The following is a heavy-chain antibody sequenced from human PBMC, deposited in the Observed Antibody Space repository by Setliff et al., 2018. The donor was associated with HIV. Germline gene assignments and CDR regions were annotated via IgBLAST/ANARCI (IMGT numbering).Heavy chain of an antibody. Sequence: SETLSLTCSVSGDSIGTYYWNWIRQTPGKRLEWIGFFYYGGSTDYNPALKNRVAISVDPSRNRVSLKMTSVTAADTAVYYCARARLLGGFLSWGRGALVTVSS. CDR3: ARARLLGGFLS. J-gene: IGHJ5*02. D-gene: IGHD7-27*01. V-gene: IGHV4-59*01. CDR1: GDSIGTYY. CDR2: FYYGGST.